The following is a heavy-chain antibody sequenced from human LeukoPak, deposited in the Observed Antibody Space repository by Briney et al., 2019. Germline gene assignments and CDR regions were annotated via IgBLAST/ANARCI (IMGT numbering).Heavy chain of an antibody. CDR1: GGSFSGYY. J-gene: IGHJ6*03. CDR3: ARTYDSPGYYSPDYYYMDV. Sequence: PSETLSLTCAVYGGSFSGYYWSWIRQPPGKGLEWIGEINHSGSTNYNPSLKSRVTISVDTSNNEFSLKLNSVTAADTAVYYCARTYDSPGYYSPDYYYMDVWGKGTTVTISS. D-gene: IGHD3-22*01. V-gene: IGHV4-34*01. CDR2: INHSGST.